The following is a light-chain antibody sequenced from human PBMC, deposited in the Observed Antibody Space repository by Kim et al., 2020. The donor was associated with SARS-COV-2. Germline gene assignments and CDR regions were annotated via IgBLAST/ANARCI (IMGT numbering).Light chain of an antibody. CDR2: GKN. J-gene: IGLJ3*02. V-gene: IGLV3-19*01. Sequence: LGQTVRITCQEDSLRSYYASWYQQKPRQAPVLVIYGKNNRPSGIPDRFSGSSSGNTASLTITGAQAEDEADYYCNSRDSSGNHLGVFGGGTQLTVL. CDR1: SLRSYY. CDR3: NSRDSSGNHLGV.